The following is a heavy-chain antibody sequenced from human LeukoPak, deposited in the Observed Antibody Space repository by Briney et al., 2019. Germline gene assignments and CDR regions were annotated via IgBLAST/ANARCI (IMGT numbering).Heavy chain of an antibody. CDR2: ISSSGSTI. CDR3: AELGITMIGGV. CDR1: GFTFSSYE. Sequence: GGPLRLSCAASGFTFSSYEMSWVRQAPGKGLEWVSYISSSGSTIYYADSVKGRFTISRDNAKNSLYLQMNSPRAEDTAVYYCAELGITMIGGVWGKGTTVTISS. D-gene: IGHD3-10*02. J-gene: IGHJ6*04. V-gene: IGHV3-48*03.